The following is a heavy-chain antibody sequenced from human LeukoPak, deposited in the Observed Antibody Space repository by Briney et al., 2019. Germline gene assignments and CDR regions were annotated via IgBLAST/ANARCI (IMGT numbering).Heavy chain of an antibody. CDR2: IYYSGST. Sequence: SETLSLTCTVSGGSISSGDYYWSWIRQPPGKGLEWIGYIYYSGSTYYNPSHKSRVTISVDTSKNQFSLKLSSVTAADTAVYYCARVDTAMVTLGYWGQGTLVTVSS. V-gene: IGHV4-30-4*01. D-gene: IGHD5-18*01. CDR1: GGSISSGDYY. J-gene: IGHJ4*02. CDR3: ARVDTAMVTLGY.